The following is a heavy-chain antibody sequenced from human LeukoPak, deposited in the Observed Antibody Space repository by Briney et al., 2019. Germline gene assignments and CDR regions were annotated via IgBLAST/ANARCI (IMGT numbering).Heavy chain of an antibody. Sequence: ASVKVSCKASGYTFTTNCMHWVRQAPGQGLEWMGIINPSDGSANSAQKFQGRVTMTRDTSTSTFYMELSSLRSEDTAVYYCARDRGKVVIATYWYFDLWGRGTLVTVSS. J-gene: IGHJ2*01. CDR1: GYTFTTNC. CDR2: INPSDGSA. CDR3: ARDRGKVVIATYWYFDL. D-gene: IGHD3-22*01. V-gene: IGHV1-46*01.